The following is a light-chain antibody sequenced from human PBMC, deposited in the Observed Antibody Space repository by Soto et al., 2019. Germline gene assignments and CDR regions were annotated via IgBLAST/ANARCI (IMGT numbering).Light chain of an antibody. J-gene: IGKJ3*01. CDR2: KAS. CDR1: QSIINW. CDR3: QQYNNYQFT. Sequence: DIQMTQSPSTLSASVGDRVTITCRASQSIINWLAWYQQKPGKAPKLLIYKASSLESGVPSRFSGSGSGTEFTLTISNLQPEDFATYYCQQYNNYQFTFGPGTKVDIK. V-gene: IGKV1-5*03.